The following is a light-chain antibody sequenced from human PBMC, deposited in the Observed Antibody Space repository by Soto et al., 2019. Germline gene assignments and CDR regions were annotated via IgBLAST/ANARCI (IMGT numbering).Light chain of an antibody. V-gene: IGKV3-15*01. CDR3: QQLNTYPVT. CDR1: QSLNRD. CDR2: GAS. Sequence: DIVLTQSPGTLSLSPGERATLSCRASQSLNRDLAWYQQKPGQSPRLLIFGASIRATGIPARFSGSGSGTDFTLSITSLQPEDFATYYCQQLNTYPVTFGGGTKVDIK. J-gene: IGKJ4*01.